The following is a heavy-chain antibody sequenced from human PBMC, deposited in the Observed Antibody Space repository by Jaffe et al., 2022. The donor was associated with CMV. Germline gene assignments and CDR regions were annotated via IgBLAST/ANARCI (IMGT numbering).Heavy chain of an antibody. CDR1: GFTFSSYG. CDR2: ISYDGSNK. Sequence: QVQLVESGGGVVQPGRSLRLSCAASGFTFSSYGMHWVRQAPGKGLEWVAVISYDGSNKYYADSVKGRFTISRDNSKNTLYLQMNSLRAEDTAVYYCAKEWGIDYGDYYYYGMDVWGQGTTVTVSS. CDR3: AKEWGIDYGDYYYYGMDV. D-gene: IGHD4-17*01. V-gene: IGHV3-30*18. J-gene: IGHJ6*02.